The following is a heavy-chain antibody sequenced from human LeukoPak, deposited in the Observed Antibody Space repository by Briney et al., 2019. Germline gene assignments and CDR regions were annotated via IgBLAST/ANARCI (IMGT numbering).Heavy chain of an antibody. D-gene: IGHD3-3*02. CDR3: AKEDFMASFFDY. V-gene: IGHV3-23*01. J-gene: IGHJ4*02. CDR1: GFTFSSYA. CDR2: ISGSGGST. Sequence: PGGSRRLSCRASGFTFSSYAMSGVRRSPGEALEGVSAISGSGGSTYYADSVQGRFPISRDNSNNTLYLQMNSLRAKDTAVYYCAKEDFMASFFDYWGQGTLVTASS.